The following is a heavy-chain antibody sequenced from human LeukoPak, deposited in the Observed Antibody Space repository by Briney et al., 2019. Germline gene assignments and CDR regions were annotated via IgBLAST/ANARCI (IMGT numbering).Heavy chain of an antibody. CDR1: GGSFSGYY. CDR3: ARDNWNYGSSMDV. D-gene: IGHD1-7*01. J-gene: IGHJ6*02. CDR2: INHSGST. V-gene: IGHV4-34*01. Sequence: SETLSLTCAVYGGSFSGYYWSWIRQPPGKGLEWIGEINHSGSTNYNPSLKSRVTISVDTSKSQFSLKLSSVTAADTAVYYCARDNWNYGSSMDVWGQGTTVTVSS.